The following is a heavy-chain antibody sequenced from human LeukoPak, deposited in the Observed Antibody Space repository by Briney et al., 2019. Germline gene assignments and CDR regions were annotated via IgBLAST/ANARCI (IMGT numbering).Heavy chain of an antibody. Sequence: SLRLSCAASGFTFSDHYMDWVRQAPGKGLEWVGFIRSKTYGGTADYAASVEGRFTISRDDSNNIVYLQMNSLKSEDTAVYYCTRGLEGFTAYDDYWGQGTLVTVSS. CDR3: TRGLEGFTAYDDY. V-gene: IGHV3-49*04. D-gene: IGHD5-12*01. J-gene: IGHJ4*02. CDR2: IRSKTYGGTA. CDR1: GFTFSDHY.